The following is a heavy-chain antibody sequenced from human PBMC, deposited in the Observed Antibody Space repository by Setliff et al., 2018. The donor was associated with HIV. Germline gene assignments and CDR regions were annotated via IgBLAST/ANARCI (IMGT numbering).Heavy chain of an antibody. CDR2: INGDGSST. D-gene: IGHD1-26*01. CDR1: GFTFSSYW. Sequence: GSLRLSCAASGFTFSSYWMHWVRQAPGKGLVWVSRINGDGSSTTYADSVKGRFTISRDNAKNTLYLQMNSLRAEDTAVYYCARGGSYSHGAFDIWGQGTMVTVS. CDR3: ARGGSYSHGAFDI. J-gene: IGHJ3*02. V-gene: IGHV3-74*01.